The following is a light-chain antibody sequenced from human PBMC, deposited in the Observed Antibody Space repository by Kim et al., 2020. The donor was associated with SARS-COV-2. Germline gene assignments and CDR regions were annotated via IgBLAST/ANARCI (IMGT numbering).Light chain of an antibody. V-gene: IGKV4-1*01. CDR1: QTVLYNSNNKNY. CDR2: WAS. J-gene: IGKJ2*03. CDR3: QQYYSTPPS. Sequence: IVMTQSPDSLAVSLCERATLNCKSSQTVLYNSNNKNYLACYQQKPGQAPKLLIYWASIRESGVSDRFSGSGSETDFTLTISSLQAEDVAVYYCQQYYSTPPSFGQGTKLEI.